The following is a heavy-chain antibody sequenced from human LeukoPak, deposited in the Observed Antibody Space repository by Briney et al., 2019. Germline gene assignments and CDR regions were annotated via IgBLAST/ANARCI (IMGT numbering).Heavy chain of an antibody. D-gene: IGHD4-11*01. CDR3: ARDRGMTTNSFDY. CDR1: GFTFSSYG. V-gene: IGHV3-30*02. CDR2: IRYDGSNK. J-gene: IGHJ4*02. Sequence: GGSLRLSCAASGFTFSSYGMHWVRQAPGKGLEWVAFIRYDGSNKYYADSVKGRFTISRDNSKDTLFLQMNSLRSEDTAVYYCARDRGMTTNSFDYWGQGTLVIVSS.